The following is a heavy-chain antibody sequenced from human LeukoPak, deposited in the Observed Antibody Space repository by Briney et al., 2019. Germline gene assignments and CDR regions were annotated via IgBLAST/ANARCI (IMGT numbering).Heavy chain of an antibody. CDR2: INPVSGGT. D-gene: IGHD3-3*01. Sequence: ASLTVSCKASGFTFTDYYMHWVRQAPGQGPEWMGWINPVSGGTDFAQKFRGRVTFSRDLSITTVYMDLRRLRFDDTAVYYCARDRSRVLDYWGQGTVVTVSS. J-gene: IGHJ4*02. CDR3: ARDRSRVLDY. V-gene: IGHV1-2*02. CDR1: GFTFTDYY.